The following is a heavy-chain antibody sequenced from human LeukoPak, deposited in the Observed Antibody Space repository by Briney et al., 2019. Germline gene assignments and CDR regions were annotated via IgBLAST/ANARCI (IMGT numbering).Heavy chain of an antibody. V-gene: IGHV3-30*02. D-gene: IGHD3-22*01. CDR3: AKPPYDSPLLHY. Sequence: GGSLRLSCAASGFTFSSYGMHWVRQAPGKGLQWVAFILNDGSNKYYADSVKGRFTISRDNSKNTLYLQMNSLRAEDTALYYCAKPPYDSPLLHYWGQGTLVTVSS. CDR1: GFTFSSYG. J-gene: IGHJ4*02. CDR2: ILNDGSNK.